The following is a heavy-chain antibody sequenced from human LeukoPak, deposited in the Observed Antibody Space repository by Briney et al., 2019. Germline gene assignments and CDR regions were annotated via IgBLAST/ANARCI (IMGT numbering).Heavy chain of an antibody. D-gene: IGHD2-2*01. J-gene: IGHJ4*02. CDR1: GYTFTGYY. CDR2: INPNSGGT. CDR3: ARDSLIPPARSLDY. V-gene: IGHV1-2*02. Sequence: GASVKVSCKASGYTFTGYYMHWVRQAPGQGVEWMGWINPNSGGTNYAQKFQGRVTMTRDTSISTAYMELSRLRSDDTAVYYCARDSLIPPARSLDYWGQGTLVTVSS.